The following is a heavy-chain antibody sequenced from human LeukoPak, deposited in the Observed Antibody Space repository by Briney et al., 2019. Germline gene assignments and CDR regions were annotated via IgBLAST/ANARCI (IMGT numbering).Heavy chain of an antibody. CDR1: GGSISSGGYF. V-gene: IGHV4-31*03. CDR2: IYYSGST. D-gene: IGHD3-3*01. CDR3: ARERDVLRFLEWSHPTRGNFDY. Sequence: SETLSLTCTVSGGSISSGGYFWTWIRQQPGKGLEWIGYIYYSGSTYYNPSLKSRLTISVDTSKNQFSLKLSSVTAADTAVYYCARERDVLRFLEWSHPTRGNFDYWGQGTLVTVSS. J-gene: IGHJ4*02.